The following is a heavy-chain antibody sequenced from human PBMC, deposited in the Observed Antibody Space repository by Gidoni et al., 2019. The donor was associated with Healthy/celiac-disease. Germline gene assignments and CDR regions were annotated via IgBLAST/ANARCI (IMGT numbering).Heavy chain of an antibody. J-gene: IGHJ4*02. D-gene: IGHD2-21*02. Sequence: QVQLVESGGGVVQPGRSLRLSCAASGCTFSSYGMHWVRQAPGKGLEWVAVISYDGSNKYYADSVKGRFTISRDNSKNTLYLQMNSLRAEDTAVYYCAKDHGVTASGEFDYWGQGTLVTVSS. CDR1: GCTFSSYG. CDR2: ISYDGSNK. CDR3: AKDHGVTASGEFDY. V-gene: IGHV3-30*18.